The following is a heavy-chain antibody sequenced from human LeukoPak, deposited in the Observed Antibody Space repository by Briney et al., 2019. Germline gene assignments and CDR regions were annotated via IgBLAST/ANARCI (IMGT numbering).Heavy chain of an antibody. CDR3: ARDLTSGSLFDY. CDR2: ISYDGSNK. J-gene: IGHJ4*02. Sequence: GRSLRPSCAASGFTFSSYAMHWVRQAPGKGLEWVAVISYDGSNKYYADSVKGRFTISRDNSKNTLYLQMNSLRAEDTAVYYCARDLTSGSLFDYWGQGTLVTVPS. CDR1: GFTFSSYA. D-gene: IGHD1-26*01. V-gene: IGHV3-30-3*01.